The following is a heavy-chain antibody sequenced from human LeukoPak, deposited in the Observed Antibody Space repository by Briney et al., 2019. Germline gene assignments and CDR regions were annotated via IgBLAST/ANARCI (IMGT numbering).Heavy chain of an antibody. CDR1: GYSISSGYY. J-gene: IGHJ5*02. CDR2: IYHSGRT. D-gene: IGHD3-22*01. CDR3: ARVRGRPRGLLVLTMIVHPGIGSYWFDP. V-gene: IGHV4-38-2*02. Sequence: PSETLSLTCTVSGYSISSGYYWGWIRQPPGKGLEWIGSIYHSGRTFYNPSLKSRVTISVDTSKNQFSLKLSSVTAADTAVYYCARVRGRPRGLLVLTMIVHPGIGSYWFDPWGQGTLVTVSS.